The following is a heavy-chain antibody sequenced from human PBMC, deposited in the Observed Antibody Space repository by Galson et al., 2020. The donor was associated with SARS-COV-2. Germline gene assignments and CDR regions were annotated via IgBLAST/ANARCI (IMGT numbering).Heavy chain of an antibody. J-gene: IGHJ6*02. CDR1: GGSISSGGYY. CDR3: ERAFEAYGMDV. V-gene: IGHV4-31*03. Sequence: TLSLTCTVSGGSISSGGYYWSWIRQHPGKGLEWIGYIYYSGSTYYNPSLKSRVTISVDTSKNQFSLKLSSVTAADTAVYYCERAFEAYGMDVWGQGTTVTVSS. CDR2: IYYSGST.